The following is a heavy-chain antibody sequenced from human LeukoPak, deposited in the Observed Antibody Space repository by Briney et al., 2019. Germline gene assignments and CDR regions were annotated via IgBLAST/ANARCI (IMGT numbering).Heavy chain of an antibody. CDR2: IYSGGST. CDR1: GFTVSSNY. CDR3: ARSSPYYYDSSGYELDY. Sequence: GGSLRLSCAASGFTVSSNYMSWVRQAPGKGLEWVSVIYSGGSTYYADSVKGRFTISRDNSKNTLYLQMNSLRAEDTAVCYCARSSPYYYDSSGYELDYWGQGTLVTVSS. D-gene: IGHD3-22*01. J-gene: IGHJ4*02. V-gene: IGHV3-53*01.